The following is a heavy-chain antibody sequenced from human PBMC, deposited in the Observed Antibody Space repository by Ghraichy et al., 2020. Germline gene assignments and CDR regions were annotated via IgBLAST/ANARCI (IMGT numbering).Heavy chain of an antibody. J-gene: IGHJ6*02. CDR2: IYYSGST. CDR1: GGSISSSSYY. V-gene: IGHV4-39*01. CDR3: ARHDPKGYYYHGMDV. Sequence: ETLSLTCTVSGGSISSSSYYWGWIRQPPGKGLEWIGSIYYSGSTYYNPSLKSRVTISVDTSKNQFSLKLSSVTAADTAVYYCARHDPKGYYYHGMDVWGQGTTVTVSS.